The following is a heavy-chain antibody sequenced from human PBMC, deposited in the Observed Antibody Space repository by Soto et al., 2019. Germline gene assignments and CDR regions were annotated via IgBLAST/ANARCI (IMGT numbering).Heavy chain of an antibody. V-gene: IGHV1-2*02. Sequence: ASVKVSCKASGYTFTGYYMHWVRQAPGQGLEWMGWINPNSGGTNYAQKLQGRVTMTTDTSTSTAYMELRSLRSDDTAVYYCARYSYGDYYYYGMDVWGQGTTVTVSS. D-gene: IGHD5-18*01. J-gene: IGHJ6*02. CDR1: GYTFTGYY. CDR3: ARYSYGDYYYYGMDV. CDR2: INPNSGGT.